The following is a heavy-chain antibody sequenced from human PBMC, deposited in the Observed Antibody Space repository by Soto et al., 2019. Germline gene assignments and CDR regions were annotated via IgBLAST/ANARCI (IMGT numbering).Heavy chain of an antibody. J-gene: IGHJ4*02. D-gene: IGHD6-13*01. CDR3: ARHSSSWPIFDY. CDR1: GGSIGNSY. V-gene: IGHV4-59*08. Sequence: QVQLQESGPGLVKPSETLSLTCTVSGGSIGNSYWSWIRQSPGKGLEWIGYIYYSGSSNYTPSLQTRVSISVDTSKNQFSLKLSAVTAADTSVYYCARHSSSWPIFDYWGQGTLVIVSS. CDR2: IYYSGSS.